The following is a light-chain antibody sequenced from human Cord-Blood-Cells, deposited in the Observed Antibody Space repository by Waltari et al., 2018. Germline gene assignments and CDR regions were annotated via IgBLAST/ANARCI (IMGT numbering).Light chain of an antibody. CDR2: LNSDGSH. CDR3: QTWGTGIRV. CDR1: SAHSSYA. J-gene: IGLJ3*02. Sequence: QLVLTQSPSASASLGPSVKLTCTLSSAHSSYAIAWHQQQPEKGPRYLMKLNSDGSHSKGDGIPDRFSGSSSGAERYLTISSLQSEDEADYYCQTWGTGIRVFGGGTKLTVL. V-gene: IGLV4-69*01.